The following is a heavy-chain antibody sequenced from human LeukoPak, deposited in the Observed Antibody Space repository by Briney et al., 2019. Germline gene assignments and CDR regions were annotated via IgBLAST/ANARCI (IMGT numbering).Heavy chain of an antibody. CDR3: ARDGYYDSSGYPTMFNAFDI. J-gene: IGHJ3*02. V-gene: IGHV3-48*02. D-gene: IGHD3-22*01. Sequence: GGSLRLSCAASGFTFSSYSMNWVRQAPGKGLEWVSYISSSSSTIYYADSVKGRFTISRDNAKNSLYLQMNSLRDEDTAVYYCARDGYYDSSGYPTMFNAFDIWGQGTMATVSS. CDR2: ISSSSSTI. CDR1: GFTFSSYS.